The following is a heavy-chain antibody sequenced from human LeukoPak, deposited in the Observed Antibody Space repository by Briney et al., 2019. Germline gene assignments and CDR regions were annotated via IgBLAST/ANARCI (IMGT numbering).Heavy chain of an antibody. V-gene: IGHV3-9*01. Sequence: QPGRSLRLSCAASGFTFDDYAMHWVRQAPGKGLEWVSGISWNSGSIGYADSVKGRFTISRDNAKNSLYLQMNSLRAEDTALYYCAKDMGITMVRGVKSFDYWGQGTLVTVSS. CDR1: GFTFDDYA. D-gene: IGHD3-10*01. CDR3: AKDMGITMVRGVKSFDY. J-gene: IGHJ4*02. CDR2: ISWNSGSI.